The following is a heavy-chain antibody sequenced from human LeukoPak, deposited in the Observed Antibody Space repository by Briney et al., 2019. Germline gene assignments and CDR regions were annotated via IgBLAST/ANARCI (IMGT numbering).Heavy chain of an antibody. V-gene: IGHV4-34*01. CDR3: ARAAPAIYGDDNYYYYMDV. CDR2: INHSGST. D-gene: IGHD4-17*01. CDR1: GGSFSGYY. J-gene: IGHJ6*03. Sequence: PSETLSLTCAVYGGSFSGYYWSWIRQPPGKGLEWIGEINHSGSTNYNPSLKSRVTISVDTSKNQFSLKLSSVTAADTAVYYCARAAPAIYGDDNYYYYMDVWGKGTTVTVSS.